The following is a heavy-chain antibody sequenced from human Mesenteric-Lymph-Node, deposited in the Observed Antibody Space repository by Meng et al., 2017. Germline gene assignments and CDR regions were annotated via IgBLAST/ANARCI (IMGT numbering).Heavy chain of an antibody. Sequence: SETLSLTCTVSGGSVSSGSYYWSWIRQPPGKGLEWIGYIYYSGSTNYNPSLKSRVTISVDTSKNQFSLKLSSVTAADTAVYYCARDLPDYYGSGSLNWFEPWGQGTRVTVSS. J-gene: IGHJ5*01. CDR3: ARDLPDYYGSGSLNWFEP. CDR1: GGSVSSGSYY. D-gene: IGHD3-10*01. V-gene: IGHV4-61*01. CDR2: IYYSGST.